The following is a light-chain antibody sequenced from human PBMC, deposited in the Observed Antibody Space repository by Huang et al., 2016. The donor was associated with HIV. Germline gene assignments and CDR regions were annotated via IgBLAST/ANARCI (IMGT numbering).Light chain of an antibody. Sequence: EIVLTQSPGTLSLSPGQRATHSCRASQSVRDDNLAWYQQTPGQPPRLLIYGASRRATGVPDRFSGSGSGRDFTLTVSRLEPEDFSVYYCQQYGSVSRFGGGTKVEIK. V-gene: IGKV3-20*01. CDR2: GAS. CDR1: QSVRDDN. CDR3: QQYGSVSR. J-gene: IGKJ4*01.